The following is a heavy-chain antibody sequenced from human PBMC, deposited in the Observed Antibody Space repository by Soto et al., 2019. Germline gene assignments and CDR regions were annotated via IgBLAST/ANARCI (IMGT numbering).Heavy chain of an antibody. CDR2: IIPIFGTA. Sequence: QVQLVQSGAEVKKPGSSVKVSCKASGGTFSSYAISWVRQAPGQGLEWMGGIIPIFGTANYAQKFQGRVTITADESTSTAYMELSSLRSEYTAVYYCERSTMIVVVTTAYYYGMDVWGQGTTVTVSS. J-gene: IGHJ6*02. CDR3: ERSTMIVVVTTAYYYGMDV. CDR1: GGTFSSYA. D-gene: IGHD3-22*01. V-gene: IGHV1-69*12.